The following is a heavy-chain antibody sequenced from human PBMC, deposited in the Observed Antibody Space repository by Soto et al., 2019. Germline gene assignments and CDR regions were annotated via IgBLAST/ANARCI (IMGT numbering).Heavy chain of an antibody. D-gene: IGHD6-13*01. CDR1: GFTFSSYG. CDR2: ISYDGSNK. Sequence: GGSLRLSCAASGFTFSSYGMHWVRQAPGKGLEWVAVISYDGSNKYYADSVKGRFTISRDNSKNTLYLQMNSLRAEDAAVYYCAKDRGSSSWFDYWGQGTLVTVSS. V-gene: IGHV3-30*18. CDR3: AKDRGSSSWFDY. J-gene: IGHJ4*02.